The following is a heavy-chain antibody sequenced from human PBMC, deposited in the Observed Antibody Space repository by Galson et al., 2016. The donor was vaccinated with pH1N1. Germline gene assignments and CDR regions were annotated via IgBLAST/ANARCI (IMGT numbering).Heavy chain of an antibody. J-gene: IGHJ4*02. CDR2: IYPGDSDT. CDR1: GYSFSNYW. Sequence: QSGAEVKKPRESLRISCKGFGYSFSNYWIAWVRQMPGKGLECMGVIYPGDSDTKYNPSFEGQVVISPDKPISSVFLLCNSLEASDIAMSYCARSTKGVSTGHFDSWGQGTLVTVSS. D-gene: IGHD1-1*01. CDR3: ARSTKGVSTGHFDS. V-gene: IGHV5-51*04.